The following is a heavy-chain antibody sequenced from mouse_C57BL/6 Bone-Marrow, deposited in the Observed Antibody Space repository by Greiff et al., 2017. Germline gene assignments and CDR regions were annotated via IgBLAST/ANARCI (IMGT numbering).Heavy chain of an antibody. CDR2: INYDGSST. J-gene: IGHJ2*01. D-gene: IGHD1-1*01. Sequence: EVQLVESEGGLVQPGSSMKLSCTASGFTFSDYYMAWVRQVPEKGLEWVANINYDGSSTYYLDSLKSRFIISRDNAKNILYLQMSSLKSEDTATYYCARNYYGTLFDYWGQGTTLTVSS. V-gene: IGHV5-16*01. CDR3: ARNYYGTLFDY. CDR1: GFTFSDYY.